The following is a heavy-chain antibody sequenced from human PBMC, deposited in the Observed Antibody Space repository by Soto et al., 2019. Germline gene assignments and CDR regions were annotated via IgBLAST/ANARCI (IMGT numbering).Heavy chain of an antibody. D-gene: IGHD3-10*01. CDR3: ARGITMVRGVPFFDY. J-gene: IGHJ4*02. V-gene: IGHV4-59*01. Sequence: SETLSLTCTVSGGSISSYYWSWIRQPPGKGLEWIGYIYYSGSTNYNPSLKSRVTISVDTSKNQFSLKLSSVTAADTAVYYCARGITMVRGVPFFDYWGQGTLVTVSS. CDR2: IYYSGST. CDR1: GGSISSYY.